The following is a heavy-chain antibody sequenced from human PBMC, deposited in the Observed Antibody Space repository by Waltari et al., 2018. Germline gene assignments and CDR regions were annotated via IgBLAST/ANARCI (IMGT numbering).Heavy chain of an antibody. CDR3: ARVYSSGWTLFDY. Sequence: VQLLESGGGLVQPGGSLRLSCAASGFTFSSYAMSWVRQSPGKGLEWIGEIYHSGSTNYNPSLKSRVTISVDKSKNQFSLKLSSVTAADTAVYYCARVYSSGWTLFDYWGQGTLVTVSS. D-gene: IGHD6-19*01. J-gene: IGHJ4*02. CDR2: IYHSGST. CDR1: GFTFSSYAM. V-gene: IGHV4-4*02.